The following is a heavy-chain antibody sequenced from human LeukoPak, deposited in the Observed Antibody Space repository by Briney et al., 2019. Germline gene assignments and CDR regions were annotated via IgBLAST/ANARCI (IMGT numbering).Heavy chain of an antibody. Sequence: GASVKVSCKASGGTFSSYAISWVRQAPGQGLEWMGRIIPILGIANYAQKFQGRVTITADKSTSTAYMELSSLRSEATAVYYCARQTYDSGGYYYLRFYYGRDVGGQGPTVTVSS. CDR1: GGTFSSYA. CDR3: ARQTYDSGGYYYLRFYYGRDV. CDR2: IIPILGIA. D-gene: IGHD3-22*01. V-gene: IGHV1-69*04. J-gene: IGHJ6*02.